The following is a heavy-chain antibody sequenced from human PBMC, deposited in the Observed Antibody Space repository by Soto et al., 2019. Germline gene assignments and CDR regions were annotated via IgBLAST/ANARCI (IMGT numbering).Heavy chain of an antibody. CDR1: GFTYSDHW. D-gene: IGHD3-16*01. Sequence: EVQLVESGGGLVQPGGSLTLSCTASGFTYSDHWMSWVRQAPWKGLEWVANVNQDASEIYYVDSVKGRFTISRDNARSSLLLQMKSLRVEDTGVYYCVRAVGGRSAFWGQGTLVTVSS. J-gene: IGHJ4*02. CDR3: VRAVGGRSAF. V-gene: IGHV3-7*04. CDR2: VNQDASEI.